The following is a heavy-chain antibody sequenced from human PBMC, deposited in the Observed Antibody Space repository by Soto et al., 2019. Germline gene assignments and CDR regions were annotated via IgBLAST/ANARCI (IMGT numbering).Heavy chain of an antibody. D-gene: IGHD6-6*01. CDR2: IYYSGTT. J-gene: IGHJ4*02. CDR1: GDSISSGDHY. V-gene: IGHV4-30-4*01. CDR3: ARGAYSDSSSYFDY. Sequence: QVQLQESGPGLVKPSQTLSLTCTVSGDSISSGDHYWSLIRQPPGKGLEWIGYIYYSGTTYSRPSLQSRVTISVDTSKTQFSLKLNSVTAADTAVYYCARGAYSDSSSYFDYWGQGTLVPVSS.